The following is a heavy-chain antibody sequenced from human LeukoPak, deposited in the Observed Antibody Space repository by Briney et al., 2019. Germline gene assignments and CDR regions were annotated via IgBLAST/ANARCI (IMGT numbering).Heavy chain of an antibody. Sequence: SETLSLTCTVSGGSISSSSYYWGWIRQPPGKGLEWIGSIYYSGSTYYNPSLKSRVTISVDTSKNQFSLKLSSVTAADTAVYYCLMYYYDSSGYMDAFDIWGQGTMVTVSS. CDR2: IYYSGST. J-gene: IGHJ3*02. CDR3: LMYYYDSSGYMDAFDI. V-gene: IGHV4-39*01. CDR1: GGSISSSSYY. D-gene: IGHD3-22*01.